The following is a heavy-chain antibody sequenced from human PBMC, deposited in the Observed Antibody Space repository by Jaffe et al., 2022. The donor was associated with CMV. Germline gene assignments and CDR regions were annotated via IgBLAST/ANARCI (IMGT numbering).Heavy chain of an antibody. J-gene: IGHJ3*02. D-gene: IGHD6-13*01. Sequence: EVQLVESGGGLVQPGGSLRLSCAASGFTFSSYEMNWVRQAPGKGLEWVSYISSSGSTIYYADSVKGRFTISRDNAKNSLYLQMNSLRAEDTAVYYCARDIHSSSWSPRDAFDIWGQGTMVTVSS. CDR3: ARDIHSSSWSPRDAFDI. V-gene: IGHV3-48*03. CDR2: ISSSGSTI. CDR1: GFTFSSYE.